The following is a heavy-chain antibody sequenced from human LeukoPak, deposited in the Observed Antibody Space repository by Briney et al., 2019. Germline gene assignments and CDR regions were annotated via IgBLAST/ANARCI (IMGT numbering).Heavy chain of an antibody. CDR1: GYTFTSYG. CDR2: MNPNSGNT. V-gene: IGHV1-8*01. Sequence: ASVKVSCKASGYTFTSYGINWVRQATGQGLEWMGWMNPNSGNTGYAQKFQGRVTMTRNTSISTAYMELSSLRSEDTAVYYCARGGEMATIIHYYYYMDVWGKGPRSPSP. J-gene: IGHJ6*03. CDR3: ARGGEMATIIHYYYYMDV. D-gene: IGHD5-24*01.